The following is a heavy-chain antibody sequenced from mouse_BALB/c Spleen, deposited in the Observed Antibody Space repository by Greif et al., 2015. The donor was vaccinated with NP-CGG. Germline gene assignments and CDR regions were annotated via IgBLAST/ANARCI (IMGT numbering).Heavy chain of an antibody. J-gene: IGHJ2*01. CDR3: ARSNYGPYFDY. D-gene: IGHD1-2*01. CDR2: IDPANGNT. Sequence: EVQGVESGAELVKPGASVKLSCTASGFNIKDTYMHWVKQRPEQGLEWIGRIDPANGNTKYDPKFQGRATITADTSSNTAYLQLSSLTSEDTAVYYCARSNYGPYFDYWGQGTTLTVSS. CDR1: GFNIKDTY. V-gene: IGHV14-3*02.